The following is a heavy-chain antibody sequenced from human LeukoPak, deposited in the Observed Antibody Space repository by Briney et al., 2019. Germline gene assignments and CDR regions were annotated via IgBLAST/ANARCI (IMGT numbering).Heavy chain of an antibody. V-gene: IGHV1-2*06. CDR2: INPNSGGT. CDR3: ARHHESYKYYGDYLNCFDP. Sequence: ASVKVSCKASGYTFTGYYIHWVRQAPGQGLEWKGRINPNSGGTDYTQKFQGRVTMTRDTSISTAYMELRRLTSDDTAVYYCARHHESYKYYGDYLNCFDPWGQGTLVTVSS. D-gene: IGHD4-17*01. J-gene: IGHJ5*02. CDR1: GYTFTGYY.